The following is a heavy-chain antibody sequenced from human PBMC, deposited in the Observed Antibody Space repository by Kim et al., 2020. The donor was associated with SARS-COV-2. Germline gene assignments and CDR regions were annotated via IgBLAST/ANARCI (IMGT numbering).Heavy chain of an antibody. J-gene: IGHJ6*03. CDR1: GFTFGDYA. D-gene: IGHD6-6*01. Sequence: GGSLRLSCTASGFTFGDYAMSWVRQAPGKGLEWVGFIRSKAYGGTTEYAASVKGRFTISRDDSKSIAYLQMNSLKTEDTAVYYCTRHRSGQLGGYYYYYMDVWGKGTTVTVSS. CDR3: TRHRSGQLGGYYYYYMDV. CDR2: IRSKAYGGTT. V-gene: IGHV3-49*04.